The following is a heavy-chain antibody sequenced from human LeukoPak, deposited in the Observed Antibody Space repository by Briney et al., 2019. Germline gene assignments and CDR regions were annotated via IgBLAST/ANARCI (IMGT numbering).Heavy chain of an antibody. CDR3: AKDLAGGFDY. Sequence: PGRSLRLSCAASGFTFDDYAMHWVRQAPGKGLEWVSAISGSGGSTYYADSVKGRFTISRDNSKNTLYLQMNSLRAEDTAVYYCAKDLAGGFDYWGQGTLVTVSS. CDR1: GFTFDDYA. D-gene: IGHD3-16*01. J-gene: IGHJ4*02. CDR2: ISGSGGST. V-gene: IGHV3-23*01.